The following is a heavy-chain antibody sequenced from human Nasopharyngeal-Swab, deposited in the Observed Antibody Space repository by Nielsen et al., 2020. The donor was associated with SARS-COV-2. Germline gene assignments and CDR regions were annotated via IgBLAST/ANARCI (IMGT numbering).Heavy chain of an antibody. D-gene: IGHD3-10*01. J-gene: IGHJ6*03. V-gene: IGHV1-18*01. CDR3: AGAVSWFGELSHYYYYMDV. Sequence: ASVKVSCKASGYTFTSYGISWVRQAPGQGLEWMGWISAYNGNTNYAQKLQGRVTMTTDTSTSTAYMELRSLRSDDTAVYYCAGAVSWFGELSHYYYYMDVWGKGTTVTVSS. CDR2: ISAYNGNT. CDR1: GYTFTSYG.